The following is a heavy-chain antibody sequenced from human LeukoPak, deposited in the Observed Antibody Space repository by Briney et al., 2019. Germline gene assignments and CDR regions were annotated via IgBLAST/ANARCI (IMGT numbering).Heavy chain of an antibody. CDR1: GGSISSSSYY. V-gene: IGHV4-39*01. J-gene: IGHJ4*02. D-gene: IGHD4-17*01. CDR2: IYYSGST. Sequence: PETLSLTXTVSGGSISSSSYYWGWIRQPPGEGLEWIGTIYYSGSTYYNPSLKSRVTISVDTPKNQFSLKLNSLTAADTAVYYCARRGDYGDFYWGQGTLVTVSS. CDR3: ARRGDYGDFY.